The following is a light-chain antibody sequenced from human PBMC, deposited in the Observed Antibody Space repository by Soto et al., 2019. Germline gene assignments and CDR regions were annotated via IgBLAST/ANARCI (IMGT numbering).Light chain of an antibody. Sequence: DIQMPQSPSTLSATVGDRVTITCRASQSISTWLAWYQQKPGKAPKLLIYDASSLESGVPSRFSGSGSGTEFTLTISSLQPDDFATFYCQQYNSYSGTFGQGTKVDSK. CDR1: QSISTW. J-gene: IGKJ1*01. CDR2: DAS. CDR3: QQYNSYSGT. V-gene: IGKV1-5*01.